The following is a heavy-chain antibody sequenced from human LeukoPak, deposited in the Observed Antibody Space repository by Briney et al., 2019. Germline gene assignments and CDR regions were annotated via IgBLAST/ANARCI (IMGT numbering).Heavy chain of an antibody. Sequence: PGGSLRLSCAASGFTFSSYGMHWVRQAPGKGLEWVAVIWYDGSNKYYADSVKGRFTISRDNAKNSLYLQTNSLRDEDTAVYYCATSSKGYYYYGMDVWGQGTTVTVSS. CDR1: GFTFSSYG. V-gene: IGHV3-33*01. CDR2: IWYDGSNK. CDR3: ATSSKGYYYYGMDV. D-gene: IGHD2-2*01. J-gene: IGHJ6*02.